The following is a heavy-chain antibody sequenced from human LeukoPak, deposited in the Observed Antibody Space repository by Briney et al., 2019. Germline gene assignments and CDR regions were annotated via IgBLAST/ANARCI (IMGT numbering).Heavy chain of an antibody. Sequence: PGGSLRLSCAASGFTFSSYWMSWVRQAPGKGLEWVADINLDGSEKYYVDSVKGRFTISRDNAKNSLNLHMNSLRAEDTAVYYCAREGTGGLFDSWGQGTLVTVSS. D-gene: IGHD1/OR15-1a*01. CDR2: INLDGSEK. CDR3: AREGTGGLFDS. J-gene: IGHJ4*02. V-gene: IGHV3-7*01. CDR1: GFTFSSYW.